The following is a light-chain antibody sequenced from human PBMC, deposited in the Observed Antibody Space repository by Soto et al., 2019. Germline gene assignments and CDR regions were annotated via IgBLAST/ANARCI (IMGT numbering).Light chain of an antibody. CDR3: HQYGSSPSYT. Sequence: EIVLTQSPGTLSLSPGERATLSCRASQSVSSSSYLAWYQQKPGQAPRLLIYGASSRATGIPDRFSGSGSGTDFTLTIRRLEPEVFAVYYCHQYGSSPSYTFGQGTKLEI. J-gene: IGKJ2*01. CDR1: QSVSSSSY. V-gene: IGKV3-20*01. CDR2: GAS.